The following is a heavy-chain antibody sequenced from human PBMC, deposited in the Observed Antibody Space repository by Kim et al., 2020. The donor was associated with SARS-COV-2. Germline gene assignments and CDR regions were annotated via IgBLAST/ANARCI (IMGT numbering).Heavy chain of an antibody. CDR3: AKDELWGSSTPGAMDV. D-gene: IGHD2-2*01. J-gene: IGHJ6*02. CDR2: INWDGGTT. V-gene: IGHV3-43*01. CDR1: GFTFGDYS. Sequence: GGSLRLSCAASGFTFGDYSMHWVRQAPGKGLEWVSVINWDGGTTYYADSVKGRFTISRDNSKNSLYLQMNSLRTEDTALYYCAKDELWGSSTPGAMDVWGQGNTVTVSS.